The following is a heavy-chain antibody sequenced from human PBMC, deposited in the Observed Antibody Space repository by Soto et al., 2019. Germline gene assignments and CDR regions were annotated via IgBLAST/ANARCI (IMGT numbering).Heavy chain of an antibody. CDR1: GFTFDDYA. Sequence: EVPLVESGGGLVQPGRSLRLSCAASGFTFDDYAMHWVRQAPGKGLEWVSGLSWHSGSIGYADSVKGRFTISRDNAKNSLYLQMNSLRAEDTALYYCAKEGYYYGSGSYYRASYWFDPWGQGTLVTVSS. J-gene: IGHJ5*02. D-gene: IGHD3-10*01. CDR3: AKEGYYYGSGSYYRASYWFDP. CDR2: LSWHSGSI. V-gene: IGHV3-9*01.